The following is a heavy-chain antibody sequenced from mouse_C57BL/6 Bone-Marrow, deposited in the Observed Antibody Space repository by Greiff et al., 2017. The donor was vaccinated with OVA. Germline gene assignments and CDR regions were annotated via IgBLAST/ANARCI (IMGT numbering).Heavy chain of an antibody. CDR1: DYEFPSHD. CDR2: ITSDGGST. V-gene: IGHV5-2*01. Sequence: EVQLVESGAGLVQPGESLKLSCESHDYEFPSHDMSWVRQTPEQRLELVAAITSDGGSTYYPDTMESRFTISRDTTTKTLYLQLSSLRCEDTALYFCARQDGSRYDMDYWGQGTSVTVSS. CDR3: ARQDGSRYDMDY. D-gene: IGHD1-1*01. J-gene: IGHJ4*01.